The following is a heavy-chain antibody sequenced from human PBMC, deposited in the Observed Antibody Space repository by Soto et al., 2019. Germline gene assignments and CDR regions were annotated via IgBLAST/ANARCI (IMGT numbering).Heavy chain of an antibody. V-gene: IGHV3-11*06. CDR3: LRLVTRRYFDF. D-gene: IGHD3-9*01. CDR1: GFILNDYY. CDR2: ISSLNQYN. J-gene: IGHJ4*02. Sequence: EQLVESGGGLVKPGGSLRLSCAASGFILNDYYMSWVRQAPGKGLEYIAYISSLNQYNNYADSVKCRFSISIDNAKNSLELQMGNLRSEDTAVYDFLRLVTRRYFDFWGRGTLVSVSS.